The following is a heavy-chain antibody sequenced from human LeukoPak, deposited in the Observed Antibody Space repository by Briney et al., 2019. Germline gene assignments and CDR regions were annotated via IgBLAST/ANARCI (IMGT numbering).Heavy chain of an antibody. V-gene: IGHV3-23*01. CDR2: ISGSGGNT. J-gene: IGHJ4*02. CDR3: AKRGVVIRVILVGFHKEAYYFDS. CDR1: GITLSNYG. D-gene: IGHD3-22*01. Sequence: GGSLRLSCAVSGITLSNYGMSWVRQAPGKGLDWVSGISGSGGNTYYADSVKGRFTISRDNSKNTLYLQMNSLRAEETAVYFCAKRGVVIRVILVGFHKEAYYFDSWGQGALVTVSS.